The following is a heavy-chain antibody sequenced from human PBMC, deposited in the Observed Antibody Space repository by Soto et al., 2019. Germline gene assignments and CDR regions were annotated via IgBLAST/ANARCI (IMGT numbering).Heavy chain of an antibody. CDR2: IIPIFGTA. CDR3: ARAFWSGSYYYYGMDV. D-gene: IGHD3-3*01. Sequence: GASGKVSCKASGGTFSSYAISWVRQAPGQGLEWMGGIIPIFGTANYAQKFQGRVTITADESTSTAYMELSSLRSEDTAVYYCARAFWSGSYYYYGMDVWGQGTTVTVSS. J-gene: IGHJ6*02. V-gene: IGHV1-69*13. CDR1: GGTFSSYA.